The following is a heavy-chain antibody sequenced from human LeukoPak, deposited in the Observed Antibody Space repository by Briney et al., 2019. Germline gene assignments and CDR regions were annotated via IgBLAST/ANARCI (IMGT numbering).Heavy chain of an antibody. CDR2: INTDGSST. D-gene: IGHD5-12*01. J-gene: IGHJ5*02. Sequence: SGGSLRLSCAASGFTFSNYWMHWVRQAPGKALVWVSRINTDGSSTDYADSVKGRFTISRDNAKNTLYLQMNSLRAEDTAVYYCARDLDGYRSGNGAWGQGTLVTVSS. V-gene: IGHV3-74*01. CDR3: ARDLDGYRSGNGA. CDR1: GFTFSNYW.